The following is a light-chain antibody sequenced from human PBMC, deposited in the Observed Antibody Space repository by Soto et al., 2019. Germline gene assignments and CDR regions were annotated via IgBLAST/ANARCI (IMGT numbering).Light chain of an antibody. CDR3: SSYTSSSPYV. CDR1: SSDIGDYNY. Sequence: QSVLTQPASVSGSPEQSITISCTGTSSDIGDYNYVSWYQQHPDTAPKLIIFEVSNRPSGVSNRFSGSKSGNTASLTISGLQAEDEADYYCSSYTSSSPYVFGTGTKLTVL. CDR2: EVS. J-gene: IGLJ1*01. V-gene: IGLV2-14*01.